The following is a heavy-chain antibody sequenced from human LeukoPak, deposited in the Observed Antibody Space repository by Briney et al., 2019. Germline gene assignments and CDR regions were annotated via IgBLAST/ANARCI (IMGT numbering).Heavy chain of an antibody. J-gene: IGHJ4*02. D-gene: IGHD1-26*01. CDR1: GASISPYY. V-gene: IGHV4-4*08. CDR2: RHPSGGI. CDR3: ATGADDAKVGY. Sequence: SETLSLTCTVSGASISPYYLTWIRQTPGKGLEWIGHRHPSGGISYNPSLWSRVTISADTSKNQFSLSLTFVNAADTAMYYCATGADDAKVGYWGQGALVSVSS.